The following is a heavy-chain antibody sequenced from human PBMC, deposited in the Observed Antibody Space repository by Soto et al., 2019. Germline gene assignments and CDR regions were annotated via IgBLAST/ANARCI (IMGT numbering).Heavy chain of an antibody. J-gene: IGHJ6*01. CDR2: ISSSSSYI. CDR3: ARDLSLTGSQYGLDV. D-gene: IGHD6-13*01. V-gene: IGHV3-21*01. Sequence: GGSLRLSCAASGFTFSSYSMNWVRQAPGKGLEWVSSISSSSSYIYYADSVKGRFTISRDNAKNSLYLQMNSLRAEDTAVYYCARDLSLTGSQYGLDVRGQGTTVTGSS. CDR1: GFTFSSYS.